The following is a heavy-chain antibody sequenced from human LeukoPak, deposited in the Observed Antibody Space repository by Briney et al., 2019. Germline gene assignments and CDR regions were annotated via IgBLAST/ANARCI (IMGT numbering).Heavy chain of an antibody. CDR2: ISGSGDAT. J-gene: IGHJ4*02. V-gene: IGHV3-23*01. CDR3: ARGAGSRPFDY. Sequence: GGSLRLSCVGSGLTFSGYFMSWIRQAPGKGLEWVSVISGSGDATFYADSVEGRFTISRDNSENTLNLQMNSLRAEDTAVYYCARGAGSRPFDYWGQGTLITVSS. D-gene: IGHD6-19*01. CDR1: GLTFSGYF.